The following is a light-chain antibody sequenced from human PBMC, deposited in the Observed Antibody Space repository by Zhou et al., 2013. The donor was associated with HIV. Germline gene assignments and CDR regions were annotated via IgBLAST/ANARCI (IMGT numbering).Light chain of an antibody. V-gene: IGKV1-13*02. CDR3: QQFNSYPLYT. Sequence: AIQLTQSPSSLSASVGDRVTITCRASQGISRALAWFQQKPGKAPTLLIFGASSLENGVPSRFSGSGSGTDFTLTISSLQPEDFATYYCQQFNSYPLYTFGQGPSWRSN. CDR2: GAS. J-gene: IGKJ2*01. CDR1: QGISRA.